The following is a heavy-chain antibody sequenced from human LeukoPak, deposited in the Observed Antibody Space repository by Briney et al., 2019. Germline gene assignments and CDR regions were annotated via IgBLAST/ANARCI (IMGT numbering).Heavy chain of an antibody. D-gene: IGHD2-2*01. CDR3: ARMSVVVRGMDV. V-gene: IGHV4-39*01. Sequence: SETLSLTCTVSGGSISSSSYYWGWIRQPPGKGLEWIGSIYYSGSTYYNPSLKSRVTISVDTSKNQFYLKLSSVTAADTAVYYCARMSVVVRGMDVWGQGTTVTVSS. J-gene: IGHJ6*02. CDR1: GGSISSSSYY. CDR2: IYYSGST.